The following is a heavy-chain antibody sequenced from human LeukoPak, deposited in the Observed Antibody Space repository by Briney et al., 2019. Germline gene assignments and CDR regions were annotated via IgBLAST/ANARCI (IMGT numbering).Heavy chain of an antibody. V-gene: IGHV3-30*04. Sequence: PGRSLRLSCAASGFTFRSYAMHWLRQAAGKGLEGVAVISYDGSNKYYADFVKGRFTISRDNSKNTLYLQMNSLRAEDTAVYYCARDAEWEFSGYMDVWGKGTTVTVSS. D-gene: IGHD1-26*01. J-gene: IGHJ6*03. CDR3: ARDAEWEFSGYMDV. CDR1: GFTFRSYA. CDR2: ISYDGSNK.